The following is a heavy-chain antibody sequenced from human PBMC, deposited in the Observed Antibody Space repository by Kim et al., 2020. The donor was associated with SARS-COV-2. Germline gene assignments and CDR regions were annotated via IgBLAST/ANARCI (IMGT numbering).Heavy chain of an antibody. V-gene: IGHV1-18*01. CDR2: FSAYNGNP. CDR1: GYTFTSYG. CDR3: ARDRIGYCSGGSCYPGPEYFQH. D-gene: IGHD2-15*01. Sequence: ASVKVSCKASGYTFTSYGISWVRQAPGQGLEWMGWFSAYNGNPNYAQKLQGRVTMTTDTSTSTAYMELRSLRSDDTAVYYCARDRIGYCSGGSCYPGPEYFQHWGQGTLVTVSS. J-gene: IGHJ1*01.